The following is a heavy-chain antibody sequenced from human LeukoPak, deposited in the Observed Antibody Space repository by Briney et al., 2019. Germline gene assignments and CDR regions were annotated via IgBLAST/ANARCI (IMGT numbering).Heavy chain of an antibody. CDR3: AKRGPARGSSGWYSRLGAFDI. V-gene: IGHV3-23*01. CDR2: ISGSGGST. Sequence: PGGSLRLSCAASGFTFSSYAMSWVRQAPGKGLEWVSAISGSGGSTYYADSVKGRFTISRDNSKNTLYLQMNSLRAEDTAVYYCAKRGPARGSSGWYSRLGAFDIWGQGTMVTVSS. D-gene: IGHD6-19*01. J-gene: IGHJ3*02. CDR1: GFTFSSYA.